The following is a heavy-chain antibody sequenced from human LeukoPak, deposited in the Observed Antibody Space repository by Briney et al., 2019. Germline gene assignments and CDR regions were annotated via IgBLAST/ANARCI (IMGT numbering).Heavy chain of an antibody. J-gene: IGHJ4*02. D-gene: IGHD6-6*01. CDR2: INPGGGST. Sequence: GASVTVSCKASGYTFTNYYLHWLRQAPGQGLEWMGIINPGGGSTNYAQNFQGRVSTTTDMSTTTVYMDLSHLRSEDTALYYCARDIAPRPGPAYSFDSWGQGTLVTVSS. CDR3: ARDIAPRPGPAYSFDS. V-gene: IGHV1-46*01. CDR1: GYTFTNYY.